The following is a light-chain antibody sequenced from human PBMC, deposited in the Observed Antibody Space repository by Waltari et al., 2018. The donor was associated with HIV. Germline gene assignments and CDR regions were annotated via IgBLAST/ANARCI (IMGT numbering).Light chain of an antibody. J-gene: IGKJ4*01. CDR3: QKYDDPSLT. V-gene: IGKV1-33*01. CDR2: DAS. Sequence: DIQMTQSPSSLSASVGDRVTITCQARQGISNYLNWYQQKPGKAPKLLIYDASLLYPGVPSRFSGSGSGTYFTLTISRLQPEDIATYYCQKYDDPSLTFGGGTTVQI. CDR1: QGISNY.